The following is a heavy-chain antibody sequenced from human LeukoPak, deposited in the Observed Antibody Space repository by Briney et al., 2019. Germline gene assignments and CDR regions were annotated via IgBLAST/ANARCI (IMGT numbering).Heavy chain of an antibody. CDR2: IWYDGSNK. D-gene: IGHD2-2*01. V-gene: IGHV3-33*01. Sequence: GGSLRLSCAASGFTFSSYGMHWVRQAPGKGLEWVAVIWYDGSNKYYVDSVKGRFTISRDNSKNTLYLQMNSLRAEDTAVYYCARSDIVVVPAALDYWGQGTLVTVSS. CDR1: GFTFSSYG. CDR3: ARSDIVVVPAALDY. J-gene: IGHJ4*02.